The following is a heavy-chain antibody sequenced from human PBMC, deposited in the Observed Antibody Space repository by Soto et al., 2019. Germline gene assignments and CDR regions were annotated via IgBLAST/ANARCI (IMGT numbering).Heavy chain of an antibody. D-gene: IGHD1-26*01. CDR3: AKDREGTNDD. Sequence: QVQLVESGGGVVQPGRSLRLSCAASGFTFSSYGMHWVRQAPGKGLEWVAVISYDGSNKYYADSVKGRFTISRDNSKNTLYLQMNSMRAEDTAVYYCAKDREGTNDDWGQGTLVTVSS. V-gene: IGHV3-30*18. CDR1: GFTFSSYG. J-gene: IGHJ4*02. CDR2: ISYDGSNK.